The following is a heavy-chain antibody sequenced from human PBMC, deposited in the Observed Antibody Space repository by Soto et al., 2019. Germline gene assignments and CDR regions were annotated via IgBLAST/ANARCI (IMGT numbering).Heavy chain of an antibody. J-gene: IGHJ4*02. CDR1: VFTFTSFG. D-gene: IGHD2-15*01. Sequence: GGSLRLSCAASVFTFTSFGIHWVRQAPGKGLERVAVVSYDGIDENYADSVKGRFSISRDNSKNTLYLQMNSLRAEDTAVYYCARRALMRYCSGGSCYGPFDYWGQGTLVTVSS. CDR3: ARRALMRYCSGGSCYGPFDY. V-gene: IGHV3-30*03. CDR2: VSYDGIDE.